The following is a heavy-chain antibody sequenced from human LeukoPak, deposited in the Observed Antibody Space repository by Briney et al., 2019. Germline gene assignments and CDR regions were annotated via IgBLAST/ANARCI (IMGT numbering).Heavy chain of an antibody. Sequence: GGSLRLSCVASGFIFSNYWMSWVRQVPGKGLEWVSYISSSGSTIYYADSVKGRFTISRDNAKNSLYLQMNSLRAEDTAVYYCASRYSSSWYYFDYWGQGTLVTVSS. V-gene: IGHV3-48*04. D-gene: IGHD6-13*01. CDR1: GFIFSNYW. CDR3: ASRYSSSWYYFDY. J-gene: IGHJ4*02. CDR2: ISSSGSTI.